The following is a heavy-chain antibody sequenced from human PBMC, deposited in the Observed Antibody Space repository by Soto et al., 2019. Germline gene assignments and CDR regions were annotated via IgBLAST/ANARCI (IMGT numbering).Heavy chain of an antibody. CDR1: GGSFSGYY. J-gene: IGHJ6*02. V-gene: IGHV4-34*01. D-gene: IGHD2-2*01. CDR2: INHSGST. Sequence: TSETLSLTCAVYGGSFSGYYWTWIRQPPGTGLEWIGEINHSGSTNYNPSLKSRVTISVDTSKNQFSLKLSSVTAADTAVYYCARHVPYCSDTSHCAYGMDVWGQGTTVTVSS. CDR3: ARHVPYCSDTSHCAYGMDV.